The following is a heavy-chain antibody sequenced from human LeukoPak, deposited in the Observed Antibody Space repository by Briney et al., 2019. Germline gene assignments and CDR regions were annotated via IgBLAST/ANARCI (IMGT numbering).Heavy chain of an antibody. J-gene: IGHJ6*02. V-gene: IGHV3-7*01. CDR3: ARVGHYGDPDGMDV. D-gene: IGHD4-17*01. CDR2: IKQDGSEK. Sequence: PGGSLRLSCAASGFTFSSYWMSWVRQAPGKGLEWVANIKQDGSEKYYVDSVKGRFTISRDNAKNSLYLQMNSLRAEDTAVYYCARVGHYGDPDGMDVWGQGTTVTVSS. CDR1: GFTFSSYW.